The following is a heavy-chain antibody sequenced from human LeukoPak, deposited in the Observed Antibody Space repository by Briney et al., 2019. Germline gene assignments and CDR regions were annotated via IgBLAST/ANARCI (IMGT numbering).Heavy chain of an antibody. CDR2: IYPGDSDS. CDR1: GYRFTDYW. D-gene: IGHD2-2*01. J-gene: IGHJ6*03. CDR3: AKTKTRYCSSTSCFPNYYYMDV. V-gene: IGHV5-51*01. Sequence: GESLKISCKGSGYRFTDYWIAWVRQMPGKGLEWMGIIYPGDSDSRYSPSFQGQVTFSADKSISTAYLQWSSLKASDTAMYYCAKTKTRYCSSTSCFPNYYYMDVWGKGTTVTVSS.